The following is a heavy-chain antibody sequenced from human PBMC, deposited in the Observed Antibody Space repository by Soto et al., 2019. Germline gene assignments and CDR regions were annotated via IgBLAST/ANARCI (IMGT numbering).Heavy chain of an antibody. V-gene: IGHV2-70*18. CDR2: IDWEDDK. CDR3: ARIRGGSYGLFDY. J-gene: IGHJ4*02. CDR1: GFPLSTKKMC. D-gene: IGHD1-26*01. Sequence: GPKRVKHTQTLGQSCTVCGFPLSTKKMCVNWVRQPPGKALEWLALIDWEDDKYYSTSLKTRLTISKDTSKNQVVLTMTNMDPVDTAIYYCARIRGGSYGLFDYWGQGILVTDS.